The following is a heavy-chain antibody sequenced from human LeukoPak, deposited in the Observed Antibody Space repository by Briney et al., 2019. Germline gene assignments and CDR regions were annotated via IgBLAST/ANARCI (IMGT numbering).Heavy chain of an antibody. D-gene: IGHD4-17*01. CDR1: GFTFSSYW. Sequence: GGSLRLSCAASGFTFSSYWMSWVRQAPGKGPEWVANIKQDGNEKYYVDSVKGRFTISRDNAKNSLYLQMNSLRAEDTAVYYCTYSTTVTTFEYWGQGTLVTVSS. J-gene: IGHJ4*02. CDR2: IKQDGNEK. CDR3: TYSTTVTTFEY. V-gene: IGHV3-7*01.